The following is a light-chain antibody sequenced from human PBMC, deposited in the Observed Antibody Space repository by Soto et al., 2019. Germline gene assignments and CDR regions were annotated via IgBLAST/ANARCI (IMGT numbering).Light chain of an antibody. CDR1: SSDVGGYNY. V-gene: IGLV2-14*01. J-gene: IGLJ3*02. Sequence: QSVLTQPASVSGFPGQSITISCTGTSSDVGGYNYVSWYQQNPGKAPKLMIYEVSHRPSGVSDRFSGSKSGNTASLTVSGLQAEDEADYYCSSYAGSNNWVFGGGTQLTVL. CDR2: EVS. CDR3: SSYAGSNNWV.